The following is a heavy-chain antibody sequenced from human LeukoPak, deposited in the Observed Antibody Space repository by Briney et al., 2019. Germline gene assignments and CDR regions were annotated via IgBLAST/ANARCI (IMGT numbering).Heavy chain of an antibody. J-gene: IGHJ3*01. Sequence: GGSLRLSCSASGFTFSTFPMHWVRQAPGKGLEYFSAISRNGDTTYYADSVKGRFTISRDNSKNTLYLQMSSLRPEDTAVYYCVKALTDDAFDFWGQGTMVTVSS. CDR3: VKALTDDAFDF. V-gene: IGHV3-64D*06. CDR1: GFTFSTFP. CDR2: ISRNGDTT.